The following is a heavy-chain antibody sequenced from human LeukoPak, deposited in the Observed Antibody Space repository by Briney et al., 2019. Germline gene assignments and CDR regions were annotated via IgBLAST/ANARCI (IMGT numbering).Heavy chain of an antibody. V-gene: IGHV4-61*08. J-gene: IGHJ6*02. CDR1: GGSISSGDYY. Sequence: SQTLSLTCTVSGGSISSGDYYWSWIRQPPGKGLEWIGYIYYSGSTNYNPSLKSRVTISVDTSKNQFSLKLSSVTAADTAVYYCARDQGYYDSSGYYYYYYGMDVWGQGTTVTVSS. CDR2: IYYSGST. CDR3: ARDQGYYDSSGYYYYYYGMDV. D-gene: IGHD3-22*01.